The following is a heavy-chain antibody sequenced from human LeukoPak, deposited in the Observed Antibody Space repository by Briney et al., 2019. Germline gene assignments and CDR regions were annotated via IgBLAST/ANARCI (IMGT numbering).Heavy chain of an antibody. CDR3: ARGVVVVAATTIWYFDL. CDR1: GGSISSSSYY. CDR2: IYYSGST. D-gene: IGHD2-15*01. Sequence: SETLSLTCTVSGGSISSSSYYWGWIRQPPGKGLEWIGSIYYSGSTYYNPSLKSRVTISVDTSKNQFSLKLSSVTAADTAVYYCARGVVVVAATTIWYFDLWGRGTLVTVSS. J-gene: IGHJ2*01. V-gene: IGHV4-39*07.